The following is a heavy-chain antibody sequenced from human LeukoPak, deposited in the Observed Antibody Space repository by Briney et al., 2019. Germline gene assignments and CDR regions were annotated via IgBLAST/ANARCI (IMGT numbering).Heavy chain of an antibody. D-gene: IGHD2-2*01. V-gene: IGHV1-2*02. J-gene: IGHJ4*02. CDR2: INPNSGST. Sequence: ASVKVSCKASGYTFTGYYMHWVRQAPGQGLEWMGWINPNSGSTNYAQKFQGRVTMTRDTSISTAYMELSRLRSDDTAVYYCARDSCSSTRCYGLFDYWGQGTLVTVSS. CDR3: ARDSCSSTRCYGLFDY. CDR1: GYTFTGYY.